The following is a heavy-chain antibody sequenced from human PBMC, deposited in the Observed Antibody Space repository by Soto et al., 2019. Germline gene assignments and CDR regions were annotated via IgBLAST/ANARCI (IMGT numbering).Heavy chain of an antibody. V-gene: IGHV3-30*03. J-gene: IGHJ5*01. CDR3: ARLVGGSMYDNSGKFDS. Sequence: QVQLVESGGGVVQPGRSLRLTCAASGFTFSSNGMHWVRQAPGKGLEWVALVSYDGSKTYYADSVRGRFTISRDNSENSLYLQMNSLRAEDTAVYYSARLVGGSMYDNSGKFDSWGQGTLVTVSS. CDR1: GFTFSSNG. CDR2: VSYDGSKT. D-gene: IGHD3-22*01.